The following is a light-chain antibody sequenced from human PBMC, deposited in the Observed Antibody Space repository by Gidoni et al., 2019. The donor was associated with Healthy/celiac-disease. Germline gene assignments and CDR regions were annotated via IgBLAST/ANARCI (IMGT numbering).Light chain of an antibody. V-gene: IGKV3-15*01. CDR1: KSVSSN. Sequence: EIVMQQSPATLPVSPGERATLSCSARKSVSSNLAWYQQKPRQAPRLLIYGAASRATGSAAKCSGSGSGTTFTPTISSLEAEEVVVYYCRKHNNWPWTFGQGTKVEIK. CDR3: RKHNNWPWT. CDR2: GAA. J-gene: IGKJ1*01.